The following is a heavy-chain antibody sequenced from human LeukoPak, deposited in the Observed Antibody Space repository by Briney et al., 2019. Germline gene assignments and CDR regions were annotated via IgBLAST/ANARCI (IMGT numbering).Heavy chain of an antibody. J-gene: IGHJ3*02. D-gene: IGHD1-26*01. CDR1: GFTVSSNY. CDR3: ARDSSGSNDAFDI. Sequence: GGSLRLSCAASGFTVSSNYMSWVRQAPGKGLEWVSVIYSGGSTYYADSVKGRFTISRDNSKNTLYLQMNSPRAEDTAVYYCARDSSGSNDAFDIWGQGTMVTVSS. V-gene: IGHV3-66*01. CDR2: IYSGGST.